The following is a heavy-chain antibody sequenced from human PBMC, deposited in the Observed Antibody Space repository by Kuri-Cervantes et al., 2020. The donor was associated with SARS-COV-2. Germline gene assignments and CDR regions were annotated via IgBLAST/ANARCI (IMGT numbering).Heavy chain of an antibody. J-gene: IGHJ6*02. D-gene: IGHD3-10*02. CDR2: ISYDGSNK. CDR1: GFTFSSYG. Sequence: GESLKFSCAASGFTFSSYGMHWVRPAPGKGLEWVAVISYDGSNKYYADSVKGRFTISRDNSKNTLYLQMNSLRAEDTAVYYCANVPPTRGYGMDVWGQGTTVTVSS. CDR3: ANVPPTRGYGMDV. V-gene: IGHV3-30*18.